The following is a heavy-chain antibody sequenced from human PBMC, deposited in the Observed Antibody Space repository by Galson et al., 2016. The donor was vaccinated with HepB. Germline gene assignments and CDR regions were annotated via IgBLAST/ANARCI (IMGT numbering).Heavy chain of an antibody. V-gene: IGHV4-59*01. D-gene: IGHD5-24*01. CDR3: TKGSGYNLL. CDR2: ISFIVIT. Sequence: TLSITCTVPGDSIYSSYWCWSRQPPGKDLERIGNISFIVITNQNPSLKSRITISLDRSEKQNSLRVNSVTAADTAMYYCTKGSGYNLLWGQGTLVTVSS. J-gene: IGHJ4*02. CDR1: GDSIYSSY.